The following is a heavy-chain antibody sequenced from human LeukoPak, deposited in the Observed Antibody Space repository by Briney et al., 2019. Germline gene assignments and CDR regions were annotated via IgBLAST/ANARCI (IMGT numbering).Heavy chain of an antibody. V-gene: IGHV3-64*01. D-gene: IGHD6-19*01. Sequence: GGSLRLSCAASGFTFSSYGMHWVRQAPGKGLEYVSAISSNGDSTFYANSVKGRFTISRDNSKNTLYLQMGSLRAEDMAVYYCARVESSGSRAFDIWGQGTMVTVSS. J-gene: IGHJ3*02. CDR3: ARVESSGSRAFDI. CDR1: GFTFSSYG. CDR2: ISSNGDST.